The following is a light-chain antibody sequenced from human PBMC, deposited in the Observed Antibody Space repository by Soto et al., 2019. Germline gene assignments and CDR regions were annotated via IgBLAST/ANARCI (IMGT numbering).Light chain of an antibody. J-gene: IGKJ3*01. CDR1: QSISSW. Sequence: DIQMTQSPSTLSASVGDRVTITCRASQSISSWLAWYQQKPGKAPKLLIYDASSLESGVPSRFSGSGSGTEFTLTFSSLQPDDFATYYCQQYNTFPFTIGPGTKVDIK. CDR2: DAS. CDR3: QQYNTFPFT. V-gene: IGKV1-5*01.